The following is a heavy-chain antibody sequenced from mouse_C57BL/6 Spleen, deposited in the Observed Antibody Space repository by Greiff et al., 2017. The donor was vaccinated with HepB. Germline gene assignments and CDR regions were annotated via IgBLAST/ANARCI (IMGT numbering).Heavy chain of an antibody. J-gene: IGHJ3*01. Sequence: EVQLQQSGAELVRPGASVKLSCTASGFNIKDDYMHWVKQRPEQGLEWIGGIDPENGDTEYASKFQGKATITADKSSNTAYLQLSSLTSEDTAVYYWSTDGSGSAWFAYWGQGTLVTVSA. CDR2: IDPENGDT. D-gene: IGHD1-1*01. CDR3: STDGSGSAWFAY. CDR1: GFNIKDDY. V-gene: IGHV14-4*01.